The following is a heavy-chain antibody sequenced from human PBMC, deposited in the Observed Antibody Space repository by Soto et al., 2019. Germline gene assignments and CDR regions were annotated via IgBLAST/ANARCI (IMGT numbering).Heavy chain of an antibody. CDR3: ARPFYGAYAPPDAFDF. CDR1: GFTFSSFW. J-gene: IGHJ3*01. D-gene: IGHD4-17*01. V-gene: IGHV3-7*01. CDR2: IKQDGSEK. Sequence: GGSLRLSCAASGFTFSSFWMSWVRQAPGKGLEWVANIKQDGSEKYYVDSVKGRFTISRDNAKNSLYLQMNSLRAEDTAVYYCARPFYGAYAPPDAFDFWGQGTVVTVSS.